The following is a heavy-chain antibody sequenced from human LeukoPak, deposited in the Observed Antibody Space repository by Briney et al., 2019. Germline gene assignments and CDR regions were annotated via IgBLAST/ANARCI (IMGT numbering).Heavy chain of an antibody. Sequence: SETLSLTCAVYGDSFSGYYWGWIRQPPGKGLEWIGSIYHSGSTYYNPSLKSRVTISVDTSQNQFSLKLSSVTAADTAAYYCARGPGGPYFDYWGQGTLVTVSS. D-gene: IGHD3-16*01. CDR3: ARGPGGPYFDY. J-gene: IGHJ4*02. V-gene: IGHV4-38-2*01. CDR1: GDSFSGYY. CDR2: IYHSGST.